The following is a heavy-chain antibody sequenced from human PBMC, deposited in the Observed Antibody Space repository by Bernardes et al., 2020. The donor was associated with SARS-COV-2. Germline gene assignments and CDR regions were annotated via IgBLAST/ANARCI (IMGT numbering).Heavy chain of an antibody. Sequence: SETLSLTCTVSGGSISSSSYYWGWIRQPPGKGLAWIGSIYYSGSTYYNPSLKSRVTISVDTSKNQFSLKLSSVTAADTAVYYCARQSGGMATIHYYYGMDVWGQGTTVTVSS. CDR3: ARQSGGMATIHYYYGMDV. J-gene: IGHJ6*02. CDR2: IYYSGST. D-gene: IGHD5-12*01. V-gene: IGHV4-39*01. CDR1: GGSISSSSYY.